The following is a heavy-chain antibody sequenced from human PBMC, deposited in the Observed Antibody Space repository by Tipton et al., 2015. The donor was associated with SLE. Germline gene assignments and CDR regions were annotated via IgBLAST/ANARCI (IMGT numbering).Heavy chain of an antibody. CDR2: INHSGGT. CDR3: ARGLGAYSSGWRYYYYYMDV. Sequence: TLSLTCAVYGGSFSGYYWSWIRQPPGKGLEWIGEINHSGGTNYNPSLKSRVTISVDTSKNQFSLKLSSVTAADTAAYYCARGLGAYSSGWRYYYYYMDVWGKGTTVTVSS. CDR1: GGSFSGYY. D-gene: IGHD6-19*01. V-gene: IGHV4-34*01. J-gene: IGHJ6*03.